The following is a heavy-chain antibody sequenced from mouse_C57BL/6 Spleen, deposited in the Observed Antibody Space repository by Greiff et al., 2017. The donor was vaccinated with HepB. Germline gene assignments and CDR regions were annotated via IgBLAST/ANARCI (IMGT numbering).Heavy chain of an antibody. CDR3: ARDYVYDDGGFAY. CDR1: GFTFSSYA. D-gene: IGHD2-2*01. J-gene: IGHJ3*01. CDR2: ISDGGSYT. Sequence: EVKLVESGGGLVKPGGSLKLSCAASGFTFSSYAMSWVRQTPEKRLEWVATISDGGSYTYYPDNVKGRFTISRDNAKNNLYLQMSHLKSEDTAMYYCARDYVYDDGGFAYWGQGTLVTVSA. V-gene: IGHV5-4*01.